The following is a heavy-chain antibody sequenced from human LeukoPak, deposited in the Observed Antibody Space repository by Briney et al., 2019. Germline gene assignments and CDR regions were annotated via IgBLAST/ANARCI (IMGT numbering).Heavy chain of an antibody. Sequence: SETLSLTCTVSGVSISSHYWSWVRQPPGKGLEWVWYIYYSGSTNYNPSLKSRGTISADTSKNQFSLKLSSVTAADTAVYYCARESNSAEPLGYYYMDVWGKGTTVTVSS. CDR1: GVSISSHY. V-gene: IGHV4-59*11. CDR2: IYYSGST. J-gene: IGHJ6*03. CDR3: ARESNSAEPLGYYYMDV. D-gene: IGHD1-14*01.